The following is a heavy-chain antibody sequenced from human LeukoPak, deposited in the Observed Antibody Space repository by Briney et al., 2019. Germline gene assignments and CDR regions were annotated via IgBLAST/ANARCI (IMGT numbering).Heavy chain of an antibody. CDR3: SRGDPNTVTTLQYFDY. J-gene: IGHJ4*02. Sequence: GGSLRLSCAPSGFTVSSNYMSWVRQAPGKGLEWVANIKQDGSEKYYVDSVKGRFTISRDNAQNSLYLQMNNPRGEDTAVFYCSRGDPNTVTTLQYFDYWGQGTLVTVSS. V-gene: IGHV3-7*04. CDR1: GFTVSSNY. CDR2: IKQDGSEK. D-gene: IGHD4-17*01.